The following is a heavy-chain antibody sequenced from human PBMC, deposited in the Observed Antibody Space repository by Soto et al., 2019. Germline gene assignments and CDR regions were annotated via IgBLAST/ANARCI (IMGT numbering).Heavy chain of an antibody. CDR1: GFTFSGYG. Sequence: GGSLRLSCAASGFTFSGYGMHWVRQAPGKGLEWVAVISYDGSNKYYADSVRGRFTISRDNSKNTLYLQMNSLRTEDTAVYYCAKIRQTFYYYGMDVWGQGTTVTVSS. D-gene: IGHD3-16*01. CDR2: ISYDGSNK. V-gene: IGHV3-30*18. J-gene: IGHJ6*02. CDR3: AKIRQTFYYYGMDV.